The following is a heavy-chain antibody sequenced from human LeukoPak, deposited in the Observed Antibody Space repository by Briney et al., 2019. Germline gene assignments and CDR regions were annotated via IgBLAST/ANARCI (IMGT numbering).Heavy chain of an antibody. V-gene: IGHV5-51*01. D-gene: IGHD3-22*01. CDR3: ARPSYYYDGSGYYSLQH. CDR2: IYPGDSET. CDR1: GYTFSSYW. Sequence: GESLKISCKGSGYTFSSYWIVWVRQMPGKELEWMGIIYPGDSETTYSPSFQGQVTISADKSINTAYLQWISLKASDTAMYYCARPSYYYDGSGYYSLQHWGQGTLVTVSS. J-gene: IGHJ1*01.